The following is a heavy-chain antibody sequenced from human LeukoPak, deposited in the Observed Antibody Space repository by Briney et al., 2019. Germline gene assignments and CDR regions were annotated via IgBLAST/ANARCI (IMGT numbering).Heavy chain of an antibody. CDR3: ARVGGYDYVWGSYSY. Sequence: SETLSLTCAVSGYSITSSSWWGWIRQPPGKGLEWIGYIYYSGSTNYNPSLKSRVTISVDTSKNQFSLKLSSVTAADTAVYYCARVGGYDYVWGSYSYWGQGTLVTVSS. J-gene: IGHJ4*02. D-gene: IGHD3-16*01. CDR2: IYYSGST. CDR1: GYSITSSSW. V-gene: IGHV4-28*03.